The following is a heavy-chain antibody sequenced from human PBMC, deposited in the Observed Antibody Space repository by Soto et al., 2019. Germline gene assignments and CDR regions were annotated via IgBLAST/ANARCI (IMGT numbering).Heavy chain of an antibody. J-gene: IGHJ6*02. Sequence: QVQLQESGPGLVKPSETLSLTCTVSGGSVSSGSYYWSWIRQPPGKGLEWIGYIYYSGSTNYNPSLPSRVTISVDTSKNQCSLQLSSVTAADTAVYYCARGIEGWYQGRYYYGMDVWGQGTKVTVSS. D-gene: IGHD6-19*01. CDR2: IYYSGST. CDR3: ARGIEGWYQGRYYYGMDV. V-gene: IGHV4-61*01. CDR1: GGSVSSGSYY.